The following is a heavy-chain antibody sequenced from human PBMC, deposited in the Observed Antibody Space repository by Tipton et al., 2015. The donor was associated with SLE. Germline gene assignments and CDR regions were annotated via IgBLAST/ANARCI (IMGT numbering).Heavy chain of an antibody. CDR1: GFTFSNYE. CDR3: ARDEYRYDTTGYHLLRHFDF. Sequence: GSLRLSCAASGFTFSNYEMNWVRQAPGKGLEWGSYISSSGRNIYYADSVKGRFTISRDNAKNSLYLQMKSLKAEDTAVYYCARDEYRYDTTGYHLLRHFDFWGQGALVTVSS. D-gene: IGHD3-22*01. CDR2: ISSSGRNI. V-gene: IGHV3-48*03. J-gene: IGHJ4*02.